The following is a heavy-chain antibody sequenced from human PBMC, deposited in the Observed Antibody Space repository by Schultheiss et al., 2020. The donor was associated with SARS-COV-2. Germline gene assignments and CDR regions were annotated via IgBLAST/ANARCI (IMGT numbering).Heavy chain of an antibody. CDR3: AREERMNYDFWSGPMRWFDP. Sequence: GGSLRLSCAASGFTFSSYAMHWVRQAPGKGLEWVALIWYDGSNKYYADSVKGRFTISRDNSKNTLWLQMNSLRAEDTAVYYCAREERMNYDFWSGPMRWFDPWGQGTLVTVSS. J-gene: IGHJ5*02. CDR1: GFTFSSYA. V-gene: IGHV3-30*04. CDR2: IWYDGSNK. D-gene: IGHD3-3*01.